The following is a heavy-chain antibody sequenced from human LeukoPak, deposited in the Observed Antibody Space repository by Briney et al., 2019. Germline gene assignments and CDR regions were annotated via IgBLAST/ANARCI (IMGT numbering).Heavy chain of an antibody. CDR1: GFTFSNAW. V-gene: IGHV3-15*01. CDR3: TTRGRGSSPTQDAAAPTPFDY. D-gene: IGHD6-6*01. J-gene: IGHJ4*02. CDR2: IKSKTDGGTT. Sequence: GGSLRLSCAASGFTFSNAWMNWVRQAPGKGLEWVGRIKSKTDGGTTDYAAPVKGRFTISRDDSKNTLYLQMNSLKTEDTAVYYCTTRGRGSSPTQDAAAPTPFDYWGQGTLVTVSS.